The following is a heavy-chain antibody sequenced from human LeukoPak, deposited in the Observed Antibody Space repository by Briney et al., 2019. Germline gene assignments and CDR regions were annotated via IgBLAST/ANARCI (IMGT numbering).Heavy chain of an antibody. J-gene: IGHJ4*02. CDR2: ISGSGGST. CDR1: GFTFSIYA. CDR3: AKVGVTGWYFDY. Sequence: PGGSLRLSCAASGFTFSIYAMSWVRQAPGKGLEWVSGISGSGGSTYHADSLKGRFTISRENSKNTLYLQVNSLRAEDTAVYYCAKVGVTGWYFDYWGQGALVTVSS. V-gene: IGHV3-23*01. D-gene: IGHD1-26*01.